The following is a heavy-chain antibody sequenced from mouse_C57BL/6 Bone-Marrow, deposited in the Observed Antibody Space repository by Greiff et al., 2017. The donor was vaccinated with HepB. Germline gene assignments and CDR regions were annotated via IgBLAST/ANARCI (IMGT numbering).Heavy chain of an antibody. J-gene: IGHJ4*01. V-gene: IGHV1-62-2*01. CDR2: FYPGSGSI. CDR1: GYTFTEYT. Sequence: QVHVKQSGAELVKPGASVKLSCKASGYTFTEYTIHWVKQRSGQGLEWIGWFYPGSGSIKYNEKFKDKATLTADKSSSTVYMELSRLTSEDSAVYFCARHEPTPVVATDYAMDYWGQGTSVTVSS. CDR3: ARHEPTPVVATDYAMDY. D-gene: IGHD1-1*01.